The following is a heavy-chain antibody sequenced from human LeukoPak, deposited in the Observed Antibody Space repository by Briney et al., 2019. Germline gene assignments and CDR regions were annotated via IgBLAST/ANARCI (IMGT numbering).Heavy chain of an antibody. CDR2: IYPGDSDT. V-gene: IGHV5-51*01. J-gene: IGHJ4*02. CDR3: ARLYCSSASCYTGSSYYFDY. D-gene: IGHD2-2*02. CDR1: GYRFTNYW. Sequence: GESLKISCKGSGYRFTNYWIAWVRQMPGKGLEWMGIIYPGDSDTRYSPSFQGQVTISADESISTAYLQWSSLKASDTAIYYCARLYCSSASCYTGSSYYFDYWGQGTLVTVSS.